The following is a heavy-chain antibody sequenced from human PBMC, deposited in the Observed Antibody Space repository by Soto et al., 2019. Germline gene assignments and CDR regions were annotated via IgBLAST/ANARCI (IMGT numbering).Heavy chain of an antibody. V-gene: IGHV3-48*02. J-gene: IGHJ4*02. CDR1: GFTFSSYS. CDR3: AGGQWGTVTTKVGDY. CDR2: ISRTITTT. Sequence: EVQLVESGGGLVQPGGSLRLSCAASGFTFSSYSMNWVRQAPGKGLEWVSYISRTITTTYYADSVTGRFTISRDNAENSLSLQINSLRDEDTAVYYCAGGQWGTVTTKVGDYWGQGTLVTVSS. D-gene: IGHD4-17*01.